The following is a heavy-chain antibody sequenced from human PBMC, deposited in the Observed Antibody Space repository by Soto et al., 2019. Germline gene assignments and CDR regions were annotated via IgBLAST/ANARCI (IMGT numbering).Heavy chain of an antibody. CDR3: ARLLTRSGYDSRFDP. CDR2: INHSGST. J-gene: IGHJ5*02. CDR1: GGSFSGYY. Sequence: ASETLSLTCAVYGGSFSGYYWSWIRQPPWKGLEWIGEINHSGSTNYNPSLKSRVTISVDTSKNQFSLKLSSVTAADTAVYYCARLLTRSGYDSRFDPWGQGTLITVSS. V-gene: IGHV4-34*01. D-gene: IGHD5-12*01.